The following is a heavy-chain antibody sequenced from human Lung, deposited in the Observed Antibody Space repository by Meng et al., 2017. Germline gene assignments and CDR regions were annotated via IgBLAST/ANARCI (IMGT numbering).Heavy chain of an antibody. CDR3: TWDDKAVSDY. V-gene: IGHV3-15*01. Sequence: EVHLVGSGGDLVKPGGSLSLSCAASGFYFSNAWMSWVRQAPGKGLEWVGRIKSNTDGGTTEYAAPVTGRFTISRDDSKSTLNLHLSGLRTDDTGVYYCTWDDKAVSDYWGQGTLVTVSS. CDR2: IKSNTDGGTT. J-gene: IGHJ4*02. D-gene: IGHD3-9*01. CDR1: GFYFSNAW.